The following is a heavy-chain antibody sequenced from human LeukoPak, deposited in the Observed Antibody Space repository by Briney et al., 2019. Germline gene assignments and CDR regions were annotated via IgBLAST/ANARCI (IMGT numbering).Heavy chain of an antibody. V-gene: IGHV4-59*01. CDR2: IYYSGST. Sequence: SETLSLTCTVSGGSISGYYWSWIRQPPGKGLEWIGYIYYSGSTNYNPSLKSRVTISVDTSKNQFSLKLSSVTAADTAVYYCARGAYYYDSSGYSSAEYFQHWGQGTLVTVSS. CDR3: ARGAYYYDSSGYSSAEYFQH. CDR1: GGSISGYY. J-gene: IGHJ1*01. D-gene: IGHD3-22*01.